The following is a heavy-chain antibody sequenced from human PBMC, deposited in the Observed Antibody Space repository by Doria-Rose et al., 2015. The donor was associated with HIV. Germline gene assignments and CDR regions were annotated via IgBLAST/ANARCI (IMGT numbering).Heavy chain of an antibody. V-gene: IGHV2-26*01. CDR3: ARIKSSRWYHKYYFDF. CDR1: GVSLSSPGMG. J-gene: IGHJ4*02. Sequence: SGPVLVKPTETLTLTCTVSGVSLSSPGMGVSWIRQPPGKALEWLANIFSDDERSYTTSRQSRLTISRGTSTSQVVLTMTDMDPVDTATYYCARIKSSRWYHKYYFDFWGQGTLVIVSA. D-gene: IGHD6-13*01. CDR2: IFSDDER.